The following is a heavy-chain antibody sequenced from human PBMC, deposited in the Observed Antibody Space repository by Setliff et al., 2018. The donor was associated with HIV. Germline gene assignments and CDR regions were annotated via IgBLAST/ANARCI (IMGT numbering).Heavy chain of an antibody. D-gene: IGHD6-19*01. CDR3: AKDHLSGWASDC. Sequence: GGSLRLSCAASGFAFNNFWMSWVRQAPGKGLEWVANINQDGGQKYYVDSVKGRFTISRDNAKNSLYLQMNSLRAEDTAVYYCAKDHLSGWASDCWGQGTLVTVS. J-gene: IGHJ4*02. CDR1: GFAFNNFW. CDR2: INQDGGQK. V-gene: IGHV3-7*01.